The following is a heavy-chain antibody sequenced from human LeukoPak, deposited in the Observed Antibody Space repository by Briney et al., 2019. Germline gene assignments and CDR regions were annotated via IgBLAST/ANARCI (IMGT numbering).Heavy chain of an antibody. D-gene: IGHD6-13*01. J-gene: IGHJ5*02. V-gene: IGHV4-39*01. CDR2: IYYSGST. Sequence: PSETLSLTCTVSGGSISSSSYYWGWTRQPPGKGLEWIGSIYYSGSTYYNPSLKSRVTISVDTSKNQFSLKLSSVTAADTAVYYCARVHGPSIAAAVGKWFDPWGQGTLVTVSS. CDR3: ARVHGPSIAAAVGKWFDP. CDR1: GGSISSSSYY.